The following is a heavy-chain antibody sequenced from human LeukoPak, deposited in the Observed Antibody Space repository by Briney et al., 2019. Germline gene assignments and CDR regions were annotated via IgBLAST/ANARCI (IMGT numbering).Heavy chain of an antibody. Sequence: PSGTLSLTCAVSGASISSGYWWSWVRQPPGKGLEWIGEIYHSGSTNHNPSLKSRVTISVDKSKSQFSPNLSSVTAADTAVYYCARDDTGVIRGIRFHYWGQGTLVTVSS. D-gene: IGHD3-10*01. CDR1: GASISSGYW. CDR2: IYHSGST. V-gene: IGHV4-4*02. CDR3: ARDDTGVIRGIRFHY. J-gene: IGHJ4*02.